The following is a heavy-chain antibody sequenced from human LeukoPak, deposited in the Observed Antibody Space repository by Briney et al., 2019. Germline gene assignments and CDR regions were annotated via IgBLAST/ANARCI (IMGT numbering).Heavy chain of an antibody. V-gene: IGHV1-8*01. CDR2: SNPNSCNT. CDR3: ARGSLSGSP. D-gene: IGHD3-10*01. J-gene: IGHJ4*02. Sequence: ASVKVSCKASGYTFTSYDINWVRQATGQGLEWMGWSNPNSCNTGYAQKFQCIVTSTRNTAISTAYMELRRVRSEDTAVYYCARGSLSGSPWGQGTLVTVSS. CDR1: GYTFTSYD.